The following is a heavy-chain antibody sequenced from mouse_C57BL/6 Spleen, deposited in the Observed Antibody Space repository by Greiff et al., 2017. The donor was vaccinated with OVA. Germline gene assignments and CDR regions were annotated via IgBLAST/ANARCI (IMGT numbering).Heavy chain of an antibody. CDR2: INPSTGGT. CDR3: ARSYGSSLNYYAMDY. D-gene: IGHD1-1*01. Sequence: EVQLQQSGPELVKPGASVKISCKASGYSFTGYYMNWVKQSPEKSLEWIGEINPSTGGTTYNQKFKAKATLTVDKSSSTAYMQLKSLTSEDSAVYYCARSYGSSLNYYAMDYWGQGTSVTVSS. CDR1: GYSFTGYY. V-gene: IGHV1-42*01. J-gene: IGHJ4*01.